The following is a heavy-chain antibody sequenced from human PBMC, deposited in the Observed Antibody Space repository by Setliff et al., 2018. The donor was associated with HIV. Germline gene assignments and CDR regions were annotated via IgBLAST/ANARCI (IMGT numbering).Heavy chain of an antibody. Sequence: SVKVSCKASGDIFSYQTYSWVRQAPGQGLEWMGSIIPMVGFANYEGKFQGRVNIIADASTNTTYLDLTSLRSEDTALYFCARQAGHVGDHFDYWGQGTLVTVSS. CDR3: ARQAGHVGDHFDY. V-gene: IGHV1-69*02. J-gene: IGHJ4*02. CDR1: GDIFSYQT. CDR2: IIPMVGFA. D-gene: IGHD2-21*01.